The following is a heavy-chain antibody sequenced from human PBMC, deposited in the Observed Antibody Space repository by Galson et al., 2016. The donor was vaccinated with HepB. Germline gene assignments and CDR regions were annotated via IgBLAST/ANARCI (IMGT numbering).Heavy chain of an antibody. Sequence: SVKVSCKASGYIFTSYAIHWVRQAPGQRLEWMGWVNGGNDNTKYSQKFQGRVTLTMDTSATTVYMELSSLTSEDTAVYYCTRDFGKRMGQNYVDPWGQGTLVTVSS. CDR2: VNGGNDNT. CDR1: GYIFTSYA. CDR3: TRDFGKRMGQNYVDP. V-gene: IGHV1-3*01. D-gene: IGHD3-10*01. J-gene: IGHJ5*02.